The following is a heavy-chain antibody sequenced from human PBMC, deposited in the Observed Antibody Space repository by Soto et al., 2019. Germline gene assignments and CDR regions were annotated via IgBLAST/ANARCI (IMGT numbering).Heavy chain of an antibody. Sequence: PGESLKISCKGSGYNFPAYWIAWVRQMPGKGLEWMGIIYPGDSETRYSPSFKGRVTISADKSINTAYLQWSSLQTSDIAMYYCAKSGASGDYPRWGQGTQVTVSS. CDR2: IYPGDSET. CDR1: GYNFPAYW. J-gene: IGHJ4*02. CDR3: AKSGASGDYPR. V-gene: IGHV5-51*01. D-gene: IGHD3-22*01.